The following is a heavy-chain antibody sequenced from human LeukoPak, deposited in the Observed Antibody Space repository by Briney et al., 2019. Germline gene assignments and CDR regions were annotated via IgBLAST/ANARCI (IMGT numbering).Heavy chain of an antibody. J-gene: IGHJ5*02. CDR1: GGSVSSGSYY. Sequence: PSETLSLTCTVSGGSVSSGSYYWSWVRHAPGKGLEWVSAIHTSGDTCYADSVKGRFTISRDTSKNTLYLQINSLRVEDTAVYYCIVFGDSNHWGQGTLVTVSS. V-gene: IGHV3-53*01. D-gene: IGHD4-17*01. CDR2: IHTSGDT. CDR3: IVFGDSNH.